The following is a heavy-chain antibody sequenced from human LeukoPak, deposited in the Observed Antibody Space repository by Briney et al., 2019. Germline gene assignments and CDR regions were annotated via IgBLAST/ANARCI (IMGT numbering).Heavy chain of an antibody. CDR3: AVNNWNYMFDYYYYMDV. D-gene: IGHD1-7*01. Sequence: SVKVSCKASGGTFSSYAISWVRQAPGQGLEWMGGIIPIFGTANYAQKFQGRVTITTDESTSTAYMELSSLRSEDTAVYYCAVNNWNYMFDYYYYMDVWGKGTTVAVSS. CDR1: GGTFSSYA. CDR2: IIPIFGTA. J-gene: IGHJ6*03. V-gene: IGHV1-69*05.